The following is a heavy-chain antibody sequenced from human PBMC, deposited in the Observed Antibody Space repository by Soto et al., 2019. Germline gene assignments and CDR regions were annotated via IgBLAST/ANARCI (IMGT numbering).Heavy chain of an antibody. J-gene: IGHJ3*02. CDR1: GLTFSSYA. V-gene: IGHV3-23*01. Sequence: PGGSLRLSCAASGLTFSSYAMSWVRQAPGKGLEWVSAISGSGGSTYYADSVKGRFTISRDNSKNTLYLQMNSLRAEDTAVYYRAKDAYCSSTSCXTPFVVVVASTRSAFDIWGQGTMVTVSS. CDR3: AKDAYCSSTSCXTPFVVVVASTRSAFDI. CDR2: ISGSGGST. D-gene: IGHD2-2*02.